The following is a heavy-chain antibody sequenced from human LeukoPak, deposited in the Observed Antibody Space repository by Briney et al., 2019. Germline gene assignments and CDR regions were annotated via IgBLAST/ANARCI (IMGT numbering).Heavy chain of an antibody. D-gene: IGHD6-13*01. V-gene: IGHV3-30*02. Sequence: GGSLRLSCAASGINFRSSGMHWVRQTPGKGLEWVTFIQNDGSDKSYAASVKGRFTISRDNSKNTVYLHMNSLRADDTALYYCAREGGRAAAGRFDYWGQGTLVTVSS. J-gene: IGHJ4*02. CDR3: AREGGRAAAGRFDY. CDR1: GINFRSSG. CDR2: IQNDGSDK.